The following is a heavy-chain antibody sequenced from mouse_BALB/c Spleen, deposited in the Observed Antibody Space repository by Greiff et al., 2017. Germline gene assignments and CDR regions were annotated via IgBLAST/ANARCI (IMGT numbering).Heavy chain of an antibody. D-gene: IGHD2-13*01. Sequence: EVQLVESGGGLVQPGGSLRLSCATSGFTFTDYYMSWVRQPPGKALEWLGFIRNKANGYTTEYSASVKGRFTISRDNSQSILYLQMNTLRAEDSATYDWARETRSYNAMDYWGQGTSVTVSS. CDR2: IRNKANGYTT. CDR1: GFTFTDYY. CDR3: ARETRSYNAMDY. J-gene: IGHJ4*01. V-gene: IGHV7-3*02.